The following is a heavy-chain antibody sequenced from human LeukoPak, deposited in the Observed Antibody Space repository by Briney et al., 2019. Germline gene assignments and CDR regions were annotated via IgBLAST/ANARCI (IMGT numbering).Heavy chain of an antibody. CDR3: ARRHSSGCTFDY. J-gene: IGHJ4*02. D-gene: IGHD6-19*01. Sequence: SETLSLTCTVSGGSISSSSYYWGWIRQPPGKGLEWIGSIFYSGSTYYNPSLKSRVTISVDTSKNQFSLKLSSVAAADTAVYYCARRHSSGCTFDYWGQGTLVTVSS. CDR1: GGSISSSSYY. CDR2: IFYSGST. V-gene: IGHV4-39*01.